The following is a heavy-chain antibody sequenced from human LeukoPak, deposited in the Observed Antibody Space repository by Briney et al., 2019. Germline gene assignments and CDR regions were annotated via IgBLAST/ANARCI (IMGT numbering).Heavy chain of an antibody. CDR2: IHHSGST. Sequence: MSSETLSLTCAVSGYSITRGYYWGWIRQPPGKGLEWIGSIHHSGSTYYNPSLKSRVTISVDTSKNQFSLKMTSLTAADTAVYYCARDNYDSSGYYEHALDLWGQGTMVTVSS. CDR1: GYSITRGYY. V-gene: IGHV4-38-2*02. CDR3: ARDNYDSSGYYEHALDL. J-gene: IGHJ3*01. D-gene: IGHD3-22*01.